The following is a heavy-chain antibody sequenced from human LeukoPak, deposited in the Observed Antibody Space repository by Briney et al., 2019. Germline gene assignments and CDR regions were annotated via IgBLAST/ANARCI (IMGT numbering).Heavy chain of an antibody. CDR2: ISGDGRDT. CDR3: AKDRQGGAGSGRFDY. Sequence: QPGGSLRLSCAASGFSFSSFGMSWVRQAPGRGLQWVSSISGDGRDTFYADSVKGRFTISRDISKNTFYLQMSSLTADDAALYYCAKDRQGGAGSGRFDYWGQGTLVTVSS. V-gene: IGHV3-23*01. J-gene: IGHJ4*02. D-gene: IGHD3-10*01. CDR1: GFSFSSFG.